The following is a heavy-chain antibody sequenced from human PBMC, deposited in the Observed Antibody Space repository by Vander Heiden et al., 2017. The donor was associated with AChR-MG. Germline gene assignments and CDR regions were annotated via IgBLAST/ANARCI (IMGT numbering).Heavy chain of an antibody. Sequence: QVQLVESGGGVVQPGRSLRLPCAASGFTFSSYAMHGVRQAPGKGLEWVAVISYDGSNKYYADSVKGRFTISRDNSKNTLYLQMNSLRAEDTAVYYCARGRRDYYGSGSYPNNWFDPWGQGTLVTVSS. J-gene: IGHJ5*02. CDR1: GFTFSSYA. CDR2: ISYDGSNK. D-gene: IGHD3-10*01. V-gene: IGHV3-30-3*01. CDR3: ARGRRDYYGSGSYPNNWFDP.